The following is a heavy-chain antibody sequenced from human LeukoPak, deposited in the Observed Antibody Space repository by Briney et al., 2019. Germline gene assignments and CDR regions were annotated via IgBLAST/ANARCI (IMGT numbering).Heavy chain of an antibody. Sequence: GGSLRLSCAASGFTFSSYAMSWVRQAPGKGLEWVSTISGGGGSTSHADSVRGRFTISRDNSKNTLYLQMNSLRAEDTAIYYCAKGDSSSWGVFDYWGQGTLVTVSS. J-gene: IGHJ4*02. CDR1: GFTFSSYA. CDR2: ISGGGGST. CDR3: AKGDSSSWGVFDY. V-gene: IGHV3-23*01. D-gene: IGHD6-13*01.